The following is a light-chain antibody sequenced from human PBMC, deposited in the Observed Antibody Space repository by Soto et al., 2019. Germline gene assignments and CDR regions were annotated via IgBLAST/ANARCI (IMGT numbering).Light chain of an antibody. Sequence: QTVVTQPPSASGTPGQRVTISCSGSSSNIGTNTVNWYQQFPGTAPILLIYSSYQRPSGVPDRFSGSKSGTSASLAISGLQSEDEADYYCAAWDDSLNGPVFGGGTKLTVL. CDR3: AAWDDSLNGPV. V-gene: IGLV1-44*01. CDR1: SSNIGTNT. J-gene: IGLJ2*01. CDR2: SSY.